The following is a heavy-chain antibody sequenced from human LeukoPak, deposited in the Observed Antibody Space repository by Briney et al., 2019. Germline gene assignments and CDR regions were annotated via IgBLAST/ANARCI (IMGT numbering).Heavy chain of an antibody. V-gene: IGHV3-23*01. CDR1: GFTFSRYD. CDR2: ISRSGPT. D-gene: IGHD5-18*01. J-gene: IGHJ3*02. CDR3: AKSSHSYGNDALDI. Sequence: PGGSLRLSCTTSGFTFSRYDMQWVRQAPGKGLEWVSGISRSGPTYYRDSVRGRFTISRDNSKNTLYLQMNSLRAEDTAVYYCAKSSHSYGNDALDIWGQGTMVTVSS.